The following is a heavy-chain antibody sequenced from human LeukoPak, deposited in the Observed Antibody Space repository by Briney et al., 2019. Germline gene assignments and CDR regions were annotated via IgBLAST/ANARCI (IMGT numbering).Heavy chain of an antibody. CDR2: FDPEDGET. D-gene: IGHD3-10*01. V-gene: IGHV1-24*01. CDR3: ATGNPYYGSGSYYDFDY. Sequence: ASVKVSCKVSGYTLTELSMHWVRQAPGKGLEWMGGFDPEDGETIYAQKFQGRVTMIEDTSTDTAYMELSSLRSEDTAVYYCATGNPYYGSGSYYDFDYWGQGTLVTVSS. J-gene: IGHJ4*02. CDR1: GYTLTELS.